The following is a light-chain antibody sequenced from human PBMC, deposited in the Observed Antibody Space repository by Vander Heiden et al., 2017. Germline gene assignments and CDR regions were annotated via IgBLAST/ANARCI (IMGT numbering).Light chain of an antibody. V-gene: IGLV2-14*01. Sequence: QSALTQPASVSGSLVQSITIFCTGTSSDVGGYNYVSWYQQPPAKAPKIMIYDVSNRPSGVSNRFSGSKSGNTASLTISGLQAEDEADYYCSSFTSRNTYVFGTGTKVTVL. CDR1: SSDVGGYNY. CDR2: DVS. CDR3: SSFTSRNTYV. J-gene: IGLJ1*01.